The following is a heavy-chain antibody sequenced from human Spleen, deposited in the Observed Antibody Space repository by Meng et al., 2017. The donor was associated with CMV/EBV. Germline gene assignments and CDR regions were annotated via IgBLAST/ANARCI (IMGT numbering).Heavy chain of an antibody. V-gene: IGHV4-34*10. Sequence: LQGSGPGLVKPSETLSLTCAVYGGSFSGYYWSRIRKPPGKGLEWIGEINHSGSTNYNPSLKSRVTMSVDTSKNQFSLKLSSVTAADTAVYYCATEKMGSVGYWGQGTLVTVFS. D-gene: IGHD2-15*01. J-gene: IGHJ4*02. CDR2: INHSGST. CDR1: GGSFSGYY. CDR3: ATEKMGSVGY.